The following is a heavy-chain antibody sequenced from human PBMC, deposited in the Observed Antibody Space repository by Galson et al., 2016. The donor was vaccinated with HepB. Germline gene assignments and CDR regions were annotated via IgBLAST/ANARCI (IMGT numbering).Heavy chain of an antibody. D-gene: IGHD2-21*02. CDR3: ARASCGGDCYSFDY. CDR1: GYTFSSSA. CDR2: ISTYNGIT. Sequence: SVKVSCKASGYTFSSSAINWVRRAPGQGLEWMGWISTYNGITNYAQKLQGRVTLTTDTSTSTAYLELRSLRSDDTAMYYCARASCGGDCYSFDYWGQGTLVTVSS. V-gene: IGHV1-18*01. J-gene: IGHJ4*02.